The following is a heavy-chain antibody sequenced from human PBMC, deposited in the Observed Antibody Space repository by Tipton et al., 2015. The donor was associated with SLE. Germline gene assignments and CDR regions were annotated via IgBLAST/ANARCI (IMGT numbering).Heavy chain of an antibody. CDR1: GGSITSSSYY. V-gene: IGHV4-39*07. CDR3: ARRTGDPFDF. D-gene: IGHD7-27*01. CDR2: IYFTGNT. J-gene: IGHJ4*02. Sequence: TLSLTCTVSGGSITSSSYYWGWIRQPPGMGLEWIGSIYFTGNTYYNPSLKSRVTISVDTSKNQFSLRLSSVTAADTAVYYCARRTGDPFDFWGQGTLVTVSS.